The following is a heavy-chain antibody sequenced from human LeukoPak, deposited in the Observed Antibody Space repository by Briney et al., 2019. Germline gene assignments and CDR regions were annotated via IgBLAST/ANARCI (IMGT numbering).Heavy chain of an antibody. CDR1: GFTVTNAW. CDR2: IKSKIDGGTT. CDR3: TTGMYYRDSRTCKPLDY. J-gene: IGHJ4*02. Sequence: GGSLRLSCAASGFTVTNAWMSWVRQAPGKGLEWVGRIKSKIDGGTTDYAEPVKGRFTISRDDSENTLYLQVNSLNTEDTAVYYCTTGMYYRDSRTCKPLDYWGQGTLVTVSS. V-gene: IGHV3-15*01. D-gene: IGHD3-10*01.